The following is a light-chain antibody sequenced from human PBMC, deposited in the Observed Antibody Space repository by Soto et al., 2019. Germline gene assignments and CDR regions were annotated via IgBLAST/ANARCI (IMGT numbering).Light chain of an antibody. CDR3: QQYYSYPRT. CDR2: AAS. V-gene: IGKV1-8*01. Sequence: AIRMTQSPSSFSASTGDRVTITCRASQGISSYLAWYQQKPGKAPKLLIYAASTLQSGVPSRFSGSESGTDFTLTISGLQSEDFATYYCQQYYSYPRTFGGGTKVEIK. J-gene: IGKJ4*01. CDR1: QGISSY.